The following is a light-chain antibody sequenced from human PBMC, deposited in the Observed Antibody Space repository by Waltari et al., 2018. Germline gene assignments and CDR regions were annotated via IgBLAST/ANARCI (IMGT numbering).Light chain of an antibody. CDR1: QGISTD. CDR2: AAS. V-gene: IGKV1-9*01. Sequence: IQLTQSPSSLSASVGDRVTITCRDSQGISTDLAWYQQKPGRAPNLLIYAASTLQSGVPSRFSGSGSGTDFTLTISSLQPEDFATYYCQQLNSHPPYTFGQGTKLEIK. J-gene: IGKJ2*01. CDR3: QQLNSHPPYT.